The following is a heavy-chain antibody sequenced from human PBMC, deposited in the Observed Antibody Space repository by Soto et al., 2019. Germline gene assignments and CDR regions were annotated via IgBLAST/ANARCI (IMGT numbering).Heavy chain of an antibody. Sequence: QVQLVESGGGVVQPGRSLRLSCAASGFTFNYSGMHWVRQAPGKGLEWVAIISYDGSDKYYVDSVKGRFTISRDNSKNTLYLQMNSLKAEDTAVYYCAKVLTRTSCGGACYVFDYWGQGTLVTVSS. V-gene: IGHV3-30*18. CDR3: AKVLTRTSCGGACYVFDY. J-gene: IGHJ4*02. CDR2: ISYDGSDK. CDR1: GFTFNYSG. D-gene: IGHD2-21*02.